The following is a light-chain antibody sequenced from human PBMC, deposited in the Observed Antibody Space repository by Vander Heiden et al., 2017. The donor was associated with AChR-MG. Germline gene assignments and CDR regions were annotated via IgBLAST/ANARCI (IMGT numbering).Light chain of an antibody. J-gene: IGLJ2*01. CDR3: NSYTSSNTWI. V-gene: IGLV2-14*03. CDR2: DVN. Sequence: QSITISCTGTDSDVGNYIYVTWYQQYPGKTPKVILYDVNVRPSGVSDRFSGSKSGNTASLTISDVQPEDEADYYCNSYTSSNTWIFGGGTRLTVL. CDR1: DSDVGNYIY.